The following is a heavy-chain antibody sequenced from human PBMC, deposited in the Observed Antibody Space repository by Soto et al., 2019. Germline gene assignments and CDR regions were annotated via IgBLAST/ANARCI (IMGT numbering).Heavy chain of an antibody. CDR3: AKDQRRLGVVIIGVFDY. D-gene: IGHD3-3*01. CDR1: GFTFTNSW. Sequence: GGSLRLSCAASGFTFTNSWINWVRQAPGKGLEWVGRIKSKTDGGTTDYAEPVKGRFAISRDNSKNTLYLQMNSLRAEDTAVYYCAKDQRRLGVVIIGVFDYWGQGTLVTVSS. CDR2: IKSKTDGGTT. V-gene: IGHV3-15*07. J-gene: IGHJ4*02.